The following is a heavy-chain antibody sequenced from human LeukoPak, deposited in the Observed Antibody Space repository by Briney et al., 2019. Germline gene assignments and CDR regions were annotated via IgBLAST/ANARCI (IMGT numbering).Heavy chain of an antibody. CDR3: ARAHFDY. CDR2: INPNSGNT. V-gene: IGHV1-8*02. CDR1: GYTFTGYY. J-gene: IGHJ4*02. Sequence: ASVKVSCKASGYTFTGYYMHWVRQAPGQGLEWMGWINPNSGNTGYAQKFQGRVTMTRNTSISTAYMELSSLRSEDTAVYYCARAHFDYWGQGTLVTVSS.